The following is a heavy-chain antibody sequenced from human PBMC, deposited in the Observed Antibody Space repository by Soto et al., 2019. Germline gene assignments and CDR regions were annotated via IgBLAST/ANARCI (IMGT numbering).Heavy chain of an antibody. V-gene: IGHV3-23*01. Sequence: GGSLRLSCAASGFPFSIFAMSWVRQSPGKGLEWVSTISGSGGSTYYADAGKGRFTISRDNSMDSLFLQMKSLRVEDTAIYYCAKEVSLGSTVDLGYWGQGTLVTVSS. D-gene: IGHD7-27*01. CDR1: GFPFSIFA. CDR2: ISGSGGST. J-gene: IGHJ1*01. CDR3: AKEVSLGSTVDLGY.